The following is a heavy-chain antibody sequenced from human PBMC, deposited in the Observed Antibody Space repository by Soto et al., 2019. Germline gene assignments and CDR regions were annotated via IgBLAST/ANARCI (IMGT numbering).Heavy chain of an antibody. CDR2: IYHGGST. Sequence: SETLSLTSAVSGGSISSGGYSWSWIRQPPGKGLEWIGDIYHGGSTNYNPSLKSRVTISVDTSKNQFSLKLSSVTAADTAVYYCARPERSGWEEGFWFDPWGQGTLVTVSS. CDR3: ARPERSGWEEGFWFDP. V-gene: IGHV4-30-2*03. J-gene: IGHJ5*02. CDR1: GGSISSGGYS. D-gene: IGHD6-19*01.